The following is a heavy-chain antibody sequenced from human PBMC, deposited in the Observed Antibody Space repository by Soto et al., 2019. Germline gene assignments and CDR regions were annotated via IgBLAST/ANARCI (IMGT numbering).Heavy chain of an antibody. V-gene: IGHV1-46*01. Sequence: ASVKVSCKASGYTFTSYYMHWVRQAPGQGLEWMGIINPSGGSTSYAQKFQGRVTMTRDTSTSTVYMELSSLRSEDTAVYYCAREGPSLGPYCSGGSCYLGPYNWFDPWGQGTLVTVPS. CDR3: AREGPSLGPYCSGGSCYLGPYNWFDP. CDR2: INPSGGST. D-gene: IGHD2-15*01. J-gene: IGHJ5*02. CDR1: GYTFTSYY.